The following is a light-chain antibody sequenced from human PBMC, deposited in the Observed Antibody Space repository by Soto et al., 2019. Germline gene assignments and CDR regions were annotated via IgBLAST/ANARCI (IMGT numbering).Light chain of an antibody. V-gene: IGLV1-44*01. Sequence: QSVLTQPPSASGTPGQRVTISCSGSRFNIGRNNVNWYQQLQGSAPKILIYSNNNRPSGVPDRFSGSRSSTSASHAISGRLSEDEADYYCGAWDASLNSVVFGGGTKLTVL. CDR3: GAWDASLNSVV. CDR2: SNN. J-gene: IGLJ2*01. CDR1: RFNIGRNN.